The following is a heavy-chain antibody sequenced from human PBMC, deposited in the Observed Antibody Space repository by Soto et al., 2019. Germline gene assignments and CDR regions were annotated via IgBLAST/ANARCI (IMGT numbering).Heavy chain of an antibody. D-gene: IGHD2-8*01. Sequence: QGQLVQSGGEVKKPGASVKVSCKASGYTITRYGISWVRQAPGQGLEWMGWISGYNGDTKYAQKFQGRVTMTVDTSXPTAYMELRSLTSDDRAVYYCAKNGQPPYYYYGMDVWGQGTTVTVSS. V-gene: IGHV1-18*01. CDR3: AKNGQPPYYYYGMDV. J-gene: IGHJ6*02. CDR1: GYTITRYG. CDR2: ISGYNGDT.